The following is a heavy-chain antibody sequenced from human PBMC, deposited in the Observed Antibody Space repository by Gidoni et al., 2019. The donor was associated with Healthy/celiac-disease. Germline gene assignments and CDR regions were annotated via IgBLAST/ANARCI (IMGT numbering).Heavy chain of an antibody. CDR3: ARHMVRGVIIDNAFDI. CDR2: ISYDGSNK. V-gene: IGHV3-30-3*01. J-gene: IGHJ3*02. D-gene: IGHD3-10*01. CDR1: GFPLSSYA. Sequence: QVQLVESGGGVVQPGRSLRLSCAASGFPLSSYAMHWVRQAPGKGLEWVAVISYDGSNKYYADSVKGRFTISRDNSKNTLYLQMNSLRAEDTAVYYCARHMVRGVIIDNAFDIWGQGTMVTVSS.